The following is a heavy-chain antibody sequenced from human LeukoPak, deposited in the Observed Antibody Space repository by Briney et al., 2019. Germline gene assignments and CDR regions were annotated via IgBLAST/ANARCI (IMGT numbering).Heavy chain of an antibody. CDR3: TRHLGDDDYGDFNDY. CDR2: IRSELSGYVT. Sequence: GGSLRLSCAASGFSFSDSALHWVRQTSGKGLEWVGRIRSELSGYVTAYAASVKGRFTISRDDSRNTAYLQMNSLETEDTAVYYCTRHLGDDDYGDFNDYWGQGILVTVSS. V-gene: IGHV3-73*01. D-gene: IGHD4-17*01. CDR1: GFSFSDSA. J-gene: IGHJ4*02.